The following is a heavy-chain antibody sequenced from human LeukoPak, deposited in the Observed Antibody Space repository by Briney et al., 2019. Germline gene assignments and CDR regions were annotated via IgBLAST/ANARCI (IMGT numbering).Heavy chain of an antibody. V-gene: IGHV1-18*01. CDR3: ARVSRSSLYSSSWYGPLDY. Sequence: ASVKVSCKASGGTFSSYAASWVRQAPGQGLEWMGWISAYNGNTNYAQKLQGRVTMTTDTSTSTAYMELRSLRSDDTAVYYCARVSRSSLYSSSWYGPLDYWGQGTLVTVSS. D-gene: IGHD6-13*01. J-gene: IGHJ4*02. CDR2: ISAYNGNT. CDR1: GGTFSSYA.